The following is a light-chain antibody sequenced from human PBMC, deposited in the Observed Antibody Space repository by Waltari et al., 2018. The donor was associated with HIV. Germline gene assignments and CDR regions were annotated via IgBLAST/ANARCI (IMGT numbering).Light chain of an antibody. CDR2: KDS. V-gene: IGLV3-25*03. CDR3: QSADTSGDYVV. CDR1: ALPKQY. J-gene: IGLJ2*01. Sequence: SYELTQPPAVSVSPGQTARITCSGDALPKQYAYWYQQKSGQAPLLVIYKDSERPSGIPERISGSSSGTTVTLTITGVQAEDEADYYCQSADTSGDYVVFSGGTKLTV.